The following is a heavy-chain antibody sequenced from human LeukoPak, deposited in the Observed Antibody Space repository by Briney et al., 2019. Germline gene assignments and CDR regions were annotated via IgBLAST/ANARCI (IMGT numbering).Heavy chain of an antibody. CDR1: GFTFSSYA. D-gene: IGHD5-18*01. CDR3: AKDIRGYSYGPLDY. Sequence: GGSLRLSCAASGFTFSSYAMSWVRQAPGKGLEWVSAISGSGGSTYYADSVKGRFTISRDNSKNTLYLQMNSLRAEDTAVYYCAKDIRGYSYGPLDYWGQGTLGTVSS. J-gene: IGHJ4*02. V-gene: IGHV3-23*01. CDR2: ISGSGGST.